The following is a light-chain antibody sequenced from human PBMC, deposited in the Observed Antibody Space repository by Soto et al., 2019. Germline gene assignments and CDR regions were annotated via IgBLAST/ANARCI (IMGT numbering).Light chain of an antibody. CDR2: DAS. CDR3: QQRSNWLT. Sequence: EIVLTQSPATLSLSPGERATLSCRASQSVSSYLAWYQQKPGQAPRLLIYDASNRATGISARFSGSGSGTDFTPTISSLEPEDFAVYYCQQRSNWLTFGGGTKVEIK. J-gene: IGKJ4*01. CDR1: QSVSSY. V-gene: IGKV3-11*01.